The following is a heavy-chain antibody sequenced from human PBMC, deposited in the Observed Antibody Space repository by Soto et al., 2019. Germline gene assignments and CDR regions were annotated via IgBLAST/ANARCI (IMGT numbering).Heavy chain of an antibody. V-gene: IGHV4-4*07. CDR3: ARGGGSSGDFDY. D-gene: IGHD3-22*01. CDR2: IYSSGST. J-gene: IGHJ4*02. Sequence: WETLSLTCTVSGGSISSYYWSWIRQPAGKGLEWIGRIYSSGSTNYNPSLKSRVTMSVDTSKNRFSLNLSSVTAADTAMYYCARGGGSSGDFDYWGQGTLVTVSS. CDR1: GGSISSYY.